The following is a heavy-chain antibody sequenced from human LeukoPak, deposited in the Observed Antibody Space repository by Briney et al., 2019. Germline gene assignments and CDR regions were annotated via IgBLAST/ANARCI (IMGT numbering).Heavy chain of an antibody. Sequence: GGSLRLSCAASGFTFSSYEMNWVRQAPGKGLEWISYISSSGSTIYYADSVKGRFTISRDNAKNSLYLQMNSLRAEDTAVYYCAREVNYYYYGMDVWGQGTTVTVSS. D-gene: IGHD3-22*01. J-gene: IGHJ6*02. CDR2: ISSSGSTI. CDR3: AREVNYYYYGMDV. CDR1: GFTFSSYE. V-gene: IGHV3-48*03.